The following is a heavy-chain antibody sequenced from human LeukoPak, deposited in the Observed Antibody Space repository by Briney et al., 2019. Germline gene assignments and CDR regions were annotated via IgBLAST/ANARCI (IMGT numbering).Heavy chain of an antibody. D-gene: IGHD6-13*01. CDR1: GFTFSSFP. CDR3: AKDRGSSHAFDI. CDR2: ISGSGGNT. J-gene: IGHJ3*02. Sequence: TGGSLRLSCAASGFTFSSFPMSWVRQAPGRGLEWVSSISGSGGNTYYAASVEGRFTISRDNSKNTLYLQMNSLRAEDTAVYYCAKDRGSSHAFDIWGQGTMVTVSS. V-gene: IGHV3-23*01.